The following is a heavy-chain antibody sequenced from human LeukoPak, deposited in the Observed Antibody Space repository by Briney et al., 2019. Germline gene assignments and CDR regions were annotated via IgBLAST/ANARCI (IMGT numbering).Heavy chain of an antibody. CDR1: GGSLSGYY. Sequence: SETLSLTCDVYGGSLSGYYWGWIRQPPGKGLEWIGSIYYSGSTYYNPSLKSRVTISVDTSKNQFSLKLSSVTAADTAVYYCARGSAAPLVDYWGQGTLVTVSS. V-gene: IGHV4-34*01. CDR2: IYYSGST. D-gene: IGHD6-25*01. CDR3: ARGSAAPLVDY. J-gene: IGHJ4*02.